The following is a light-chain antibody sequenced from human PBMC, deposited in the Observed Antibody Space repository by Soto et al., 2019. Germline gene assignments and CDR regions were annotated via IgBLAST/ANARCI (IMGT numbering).Light chain of an antibody. Sequence: EIVLTQSPDTLSLSPGERATLSCRASQSITDNLAWYQQKPGQAPRLLIYDASNRAAGIPARFSGTGSGTAFTLTITTLEPEDFAVYYCQQRSAWPRTFGQGTKVELK. V-gene: IGKV3-11*01. CDR1: QSITDN. CDR2: DAS. CDR3: QQRSAWPRT. J-gene: IGKJ1*01.